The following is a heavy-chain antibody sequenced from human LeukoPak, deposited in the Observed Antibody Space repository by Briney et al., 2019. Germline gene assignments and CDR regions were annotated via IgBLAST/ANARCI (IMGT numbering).Heavy chain of an antibody. CDR2: ISAYNGNT. Sequence: ASVKVSCKASGYTFTSYGISWVRQAPGQGLEWMGWISAYNGNTNYAQKLQGRVTMTTDTSTSTAYMELRSLRSDDTAVYYCARPSHGRGPIDYYYYYMDVWGKGTTVTVSS. V-gene: IGHV1-18*01. D-gene: IGHD2-15*01. CDR1: GYTFTSYG. CDR3: ARPSHGRGPIDYYYYYMDV. J-gene: IGHJ6*03.